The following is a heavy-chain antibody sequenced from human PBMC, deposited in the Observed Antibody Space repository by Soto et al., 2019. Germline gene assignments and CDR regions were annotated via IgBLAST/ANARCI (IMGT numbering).Heavy chain of an antibody. CDR1: GDTFSFYS. Sequence: QVQLVQSGAEVRKPGSSVKVSCKASGDTFSFYSINWVRQAPGLGLEWMGRINPILSMSNYAQRFQCRVTMTADKYTITAYMEPSGLRSEDTAIYYCARSYGSGYRAFDYWGQGALVTVSS. V-gene: IGHV1-69*02. CDR2: INPILSMS. CDR3: ARSYGSGYRAFDY. J-gene: IGHJ4*02. D-gene: IGHD3-10*01.